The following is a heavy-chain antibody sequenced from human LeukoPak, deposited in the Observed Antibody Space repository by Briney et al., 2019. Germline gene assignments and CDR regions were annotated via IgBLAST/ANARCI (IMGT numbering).Heavy chain of an antibody. CDR1: GYSFTSYW. CDR3: ARHRYSSLWAFDI. Sequence: GESLKISCKGSGYSFTSYWIGWVRQMPGKGLEWMGIIYPGDSDTRYSPSFQGQVTISADKSISTAYLQWSSLEASDTAMYYCARHRYSSLWAFDIWGQGTMVTVSS. J-gene: IGHJ3*02. D-gene: IGHD6-13*01. CDR2: IYPGDSDT. V-gene: IGHV5-51*01.